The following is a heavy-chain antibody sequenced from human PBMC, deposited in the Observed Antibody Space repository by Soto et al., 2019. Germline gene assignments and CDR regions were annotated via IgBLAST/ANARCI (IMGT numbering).Heavy chain of an antibody. D-gene: IGHD3-22*01. CDR3: AHARNHYDSSGYYCGWFDP. CDR2: IYWNDDK. Sequence: SGPTLVNPTQTLTLTCTFSGFSLSTSGVGVGWIRQPPGKALEWLALIYWNDDKRYSPSLKSRLTITKDTSKNQVVLTMTNMDPVDTATYYCAHARNHYDSSGYYCGWFDPWGQGTLVTVSS. J-gene: IGHJ5*02. CDR1: GFSLSTSGVG. V-gene: IGHV2-5*01.